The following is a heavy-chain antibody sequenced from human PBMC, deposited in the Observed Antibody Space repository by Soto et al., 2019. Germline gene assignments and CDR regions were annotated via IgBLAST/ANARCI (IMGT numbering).Heavy chain of an antibody. V-gene: IGHV4-4*07. J-gene: IGHJ6*02. CDR1: GADINTYS. Sequence: SETLSLTCSVSGADINTYSWTWIRQPAGKGLEWIGRIYTSASINYNPSLKGRVTLSVDTSTNQVSLRLASVTAADTAIYYCAIDREAGYYFYYGMDVCGQGNTGTV. CDR3: AIDREAGYYFYYGMDV. CDR2: IYTSASI. D-gene: IGHD1-26*01.